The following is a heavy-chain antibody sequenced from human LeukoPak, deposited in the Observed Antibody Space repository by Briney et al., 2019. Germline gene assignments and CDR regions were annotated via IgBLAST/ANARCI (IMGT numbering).Heavy chain of an antibody. CDR3: ARDSYYYDSSGYYGAFDI. D-gene: IGHD3-22*01. V-gene: IGHV4-34*01. CDR2: INHSGST. J-gene: IGHJ3*02. Sequence: SETLSLTCAVYGGSFSDYYWSWIRQPPGKGLEWIGEINHSGSTNYNPSLKSRVTISVDTSKNQFSLKLSSVTAADTAVYYCARDSYYYDSSGYYGAFDIWGQGTMVTVSS. CDR1: GGSFSDYY.